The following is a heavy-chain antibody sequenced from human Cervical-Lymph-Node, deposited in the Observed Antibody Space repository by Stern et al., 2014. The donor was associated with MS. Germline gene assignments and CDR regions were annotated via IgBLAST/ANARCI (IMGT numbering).Heavy chain of an antibody. Sequence: EVQLVESGGGLVQPGGSLKLSCAASGFTLSGSAMHWVRQAPGKGLEWVGRIRSKANSNATAYAASVQGRFTVSTEDAKHTAHLHMNSLKAEDRAVYFCTRSMTLAAFDYWGQGTLVTVSS. CDR1: GFTLSGSA. D-gene: IGHD1-1*01. CDR2: IRSKANSNAT. V-gene: IGHV3-73*01. CDR3: TRSMTLAAFDY. J-gene: IGHJ4*02.